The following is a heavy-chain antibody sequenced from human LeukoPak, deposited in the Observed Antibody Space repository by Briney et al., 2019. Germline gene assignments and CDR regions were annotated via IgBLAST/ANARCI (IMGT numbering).Heavy chain of an antibody. CDR2: INPISGGT. CDR3: ARSPTTADFDY. CDR1: GYTFTGYY. D-gene: IGHD4-11*01. V-gene: IGHV1-2*02. Sequence: ASVNVSCKASGYTFTGYYMHWVRQAPGQGLEWMGWINPISGGTKYAQKFQGRVTMTRDTSISTAYMELSRLRSDYTAVYYCARSPTTADFDYWGQGTLVTVSS. J-gene: IGHJ4*02.